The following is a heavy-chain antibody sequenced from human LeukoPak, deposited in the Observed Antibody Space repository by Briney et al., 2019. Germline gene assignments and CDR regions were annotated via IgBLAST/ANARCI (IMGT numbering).Heavy chain of an antibody. CDR3: ARTRDYRFEY. Sequence: GGSLRLSCAASGLTVSSNHVSWVRQAPGKGLEWVSIIYSGGSAYYADSVKGRFTISRDNAKNTLYLQMNSLRAEDTAVYYCARTRDYRFEYWGQGTLATVSS. V-gene: IGHV3-53*01. CDR2: IYSGGSA. J-gene: IGHJ4*02. CDR1: GLTVSSNH. D-gene: IGHD4-17*01.